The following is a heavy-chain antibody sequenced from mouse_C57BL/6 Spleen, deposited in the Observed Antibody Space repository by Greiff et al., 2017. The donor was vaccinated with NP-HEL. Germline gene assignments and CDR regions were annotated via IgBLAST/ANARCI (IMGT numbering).Heavy chain of an antibody. V-gene: IGHV1-72*01. CDR3: ARSRYYGSSPGYFDY. Sequence: VQLQQSGAELVKPGASVKLSCKASGYTFTSYWMHWVKQRPGRGLEWIGRIDPNSGGTKYNEKFKSKATLTVDKPASTAYLQLSSLTSEDSAVYYCARSRYYGSSPGYFDYWGQGTTLTVSS. J-gene: IGHJ2*01. CDR2: IDPNSGGT. CDR1: GYTFTSYW. D-gene: IGHD1-1*01.